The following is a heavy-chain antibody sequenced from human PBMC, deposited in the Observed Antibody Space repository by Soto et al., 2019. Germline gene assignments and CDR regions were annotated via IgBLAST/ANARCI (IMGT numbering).Heavy chain of an antibody. Sequence: SVKVSCKVSGGTLSSETISWLRQAPGQGLEWMGRIIPLLGIGNYAQKFQGRVTITEDISTNTGYMELSSLTSQDTAIYYCARGEGYYNMGTLPVYYMDVWGNGTTVTVSS. V-gene: IGHV1-69*02. D-gene: IGHD3-9*01. CDR2: IIPLLGIG. CDR3: ARGEGYYNMGTLPVYYMDV. CDR1: GGTLSSET. J-gene: IGHJ6*03.